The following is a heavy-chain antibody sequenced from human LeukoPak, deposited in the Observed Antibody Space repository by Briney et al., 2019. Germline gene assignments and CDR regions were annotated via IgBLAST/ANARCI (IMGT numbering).Heavy chain of an antibody. D-gene: IGHD6-13*01. V-gene: IGHV4-59*01. CDR1: GGSISSYY. J-gene: IGHJ2*01. Sequence: SETLSLTCTVSGGSISSYYWSWIRQPPGKGLEWIGYIYYSGSTNYNPSLKSRVTISVDTSKNQFSLKLSSVTAADTAVYYCASESIAAAGTRWYFDLWGRGTLVTVSS. CDR3: ASESIAAAGTRWYFDL. CDR2: IYYSGST.